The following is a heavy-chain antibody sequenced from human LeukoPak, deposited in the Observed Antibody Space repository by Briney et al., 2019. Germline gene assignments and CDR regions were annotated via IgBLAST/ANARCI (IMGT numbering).Heavy chain of an antibody. V-gene: IGHV1-69*04. CDR1: GGTFSNYA. CDR2: IIPLLGIT. D-gene: IGHD6-13*01. J-gene: IGHJ4*02. CDR3: AKDNTGYSSSWFLY. Sequence: GASVKVSCKASGGTFSNYAISWVRQAPGQGLEWMGRIIPLLGITNYAQKFQDRVTITADKSTNTAYMELNSLKSEDTAIYYCAKDNTGYSSSWFLYWGQGTLVTVSS.